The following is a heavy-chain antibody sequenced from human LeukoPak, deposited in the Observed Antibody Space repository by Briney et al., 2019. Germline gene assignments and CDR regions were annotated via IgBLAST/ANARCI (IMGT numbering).Heavy chain of an antibody. V-gene: IGHV3-23*01. CDR2: ISGSGGGT. D-gene: IGHD5-24*01. Sequence: PEGSLRLSCAASRFTFSSFAMSWVRQAPGKGLEWVSGISGSGGGTYYADFVKGRFTISRDNSKNILSLQMSSLRAEDTAVYYCAKDGGAEIASHDGFAIWGQGTMVIVSS. CDR1: RFTFSSFA. J-gene: IGHJ3*02. CDR3: AKDGGAEIASHDGFAI.